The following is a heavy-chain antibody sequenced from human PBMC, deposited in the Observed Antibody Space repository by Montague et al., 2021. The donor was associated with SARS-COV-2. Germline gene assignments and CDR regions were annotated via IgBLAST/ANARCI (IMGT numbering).Heavy chain of an antibody. Sequence: ETLSLTCTVSGGSISSYYWSWIRQPPGKGLEWIGYMYYSGSTNYNPSLKSRVTISVDTSQNQFSLKLSSMTAADTAVYYCAREGRGYCSSTSCQSAFDIWGQGTMVTVSS. CDR1: GGSISSYY. CDR3: AREGRGYCSSTSCQSAFDI. V-gene: IGHV4-59*01. CDR2: MYYSGST. D-gene: IGHD2-2*01. J-gene: IGHJ3*02.